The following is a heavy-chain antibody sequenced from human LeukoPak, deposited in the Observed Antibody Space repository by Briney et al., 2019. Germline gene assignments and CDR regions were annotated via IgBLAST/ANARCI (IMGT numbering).Heavy chain of an antibody. CDR3: AKDRTGYFDY. CDR1: GFTFSSYG. J-gene: IGHJ4*02. D-gene: IGHD1-14*01. V-gene: IGHV3-30*18. CDR2: ISYDGSNK. Sequence: PGGSLRLACGASGFTFSSYGMQWVGEAPGKGLEWVAVISYDGSNKYYADSVKGRFTISRDNSKNTLYLQMNSLRAEDTAVYYCAKDRTGYFDYWGQGTLVTVSS.